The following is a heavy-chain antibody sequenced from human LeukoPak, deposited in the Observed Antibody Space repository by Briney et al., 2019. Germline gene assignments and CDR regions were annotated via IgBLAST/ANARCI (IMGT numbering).Heavy chain of an antibody. V-gene: IGHV5-51*01. CDR1: EYSFTSYW. D-gene: IGHD6-13*01. CDR2: IQPGNPEI. J-gene: IGHJ4*02. CDR3: ARHGYSSSWYDPNFDY. Sequence: GESLKISCKASEYSFTSYWIGWVRQMPGKGLEWVGNIQPGNPEIRYSPSFQGQVTLSADKSISTAYLQWSSLKASDTAMYYCARHGYSSSWYDPNFDYWGQGTLVTVSS.